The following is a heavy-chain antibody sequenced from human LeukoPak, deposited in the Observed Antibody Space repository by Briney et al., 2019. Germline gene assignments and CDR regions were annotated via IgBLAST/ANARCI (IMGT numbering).Heavy chain of an antibody. V-gene: IGHV1-58*02. Sequence: SVKVSCKASGFPFTSSAMQWVRQTRGQRLEWIGWIVVGSGNTNYAQKFQERVTITRDMSTSTAYMELSSLRSEDTAVYYCAAEGYCSSTSCYPNYGMDVWGQGTTVTVSS. J-gene: IGHJ6*02. CDR2: IVVGSGNT. D-gene: IGHD2-2*01. CDR1: GFPFTSSA. CDR3: AAEGYCSSTSCYPNYGMDV.